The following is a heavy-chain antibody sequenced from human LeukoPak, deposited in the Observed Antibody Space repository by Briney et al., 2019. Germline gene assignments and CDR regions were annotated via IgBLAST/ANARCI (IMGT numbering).Heavy chain of an antibody. Sequence: GGSLRLSCAASGFTFSSCAMSWVRQARAKELEWVSTINDGGGGTYYTDSVKGRFTISRDNSKNTLSLQMTSLRAEDTAVYYCAKGDSTIPATRRYDYWGQGTLVTVSS. CDR2: INDGGGGT. D-gene: IGHD2-15*01. CDR3: AKGDSTIPATRRYDY. V-gene: IGHV3-23*01. CDR1: GFTFSSCA. J-gene: IGHJ4*02.